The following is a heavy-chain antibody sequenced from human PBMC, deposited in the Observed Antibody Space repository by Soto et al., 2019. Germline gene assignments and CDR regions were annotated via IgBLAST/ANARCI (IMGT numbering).Heavy chain of an antibody. V-gene: IGHV1-46*01. CDR3: SRDTEGGFDI. CDR1: GYTFTSYY. Sequence: ASVKVSCKASGYTFTSYYMHWVRKAPGQGLEWMGIINPSGGSTSYAQKFQGRVTMTRDTSTSTVYMELSSLRPEDTAVYYCSRDTEGGFDIWGQGTMVTVSS. CDR2: INPSGGST. J-gene: IGHJ3*02. D-gene: IGHD3-16*01.